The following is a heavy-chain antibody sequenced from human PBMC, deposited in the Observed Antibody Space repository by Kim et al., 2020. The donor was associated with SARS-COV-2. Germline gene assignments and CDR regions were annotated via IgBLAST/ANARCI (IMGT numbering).Heavy chain of an antibody. CDR1: GYTFTDYY. D-gene: IGHD3-3*01. V-gene: IGHV1-2*02. J-gene: IGHJ4*02. CDR3: ARSEHFWSGHYLDY. Sequence: ASVKVSCKASGYTFTDYYIHWVRQAPGQGLEGMGWINPYSGDTNYAQKFQGRVTMTRDTSISTPYVELSSLRSDDTALYYCARSEHFWSGHYLDYLGQGT. CDR2: INPYSGDT.